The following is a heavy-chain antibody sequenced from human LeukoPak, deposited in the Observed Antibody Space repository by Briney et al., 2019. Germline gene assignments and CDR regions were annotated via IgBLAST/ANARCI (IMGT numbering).Heavy chain of an antibody. Sequence: SETLSLTCTVSGGSISSYYWSWIRQPAGKRLEWIGRIYTSGSTNYNPSLKSRVTISVDKSKNQFSLKLSSVTAADTAVYYCARVTLAAAAYYFDYWGQGTLVTVSS. V-gene: IGHV4-4*07. CDR3: ARVTLAAAAYYFDY. CDR1: GGSISSYY. D-gene: IGHD2-15*01. J-gene: IGHJ4*02. CDR2: IYTSGST.